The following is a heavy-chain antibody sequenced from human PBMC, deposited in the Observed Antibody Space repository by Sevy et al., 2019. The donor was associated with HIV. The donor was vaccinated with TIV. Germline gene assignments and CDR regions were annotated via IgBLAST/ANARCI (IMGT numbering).Heavy chain of an antibody. D-gene: IGHD3-10*01. CDR1: GYTFTGYY. V-gene: IGHV1-2*02. CDR2: INPNSGGT. J-gene: IGHJ6*02. Sequence: ASVKVSCKASGYTFTGYYMHWVRQAPGQELEWMGWINPNSGGTNYAQKFQGRVTMTRDTSISTAYMELSRLRSDDTAVYYCARDSGNYYGSGSYLDVWGQGTTVTVSS. CDR3: ARDSGNYYGSGSYLDV.